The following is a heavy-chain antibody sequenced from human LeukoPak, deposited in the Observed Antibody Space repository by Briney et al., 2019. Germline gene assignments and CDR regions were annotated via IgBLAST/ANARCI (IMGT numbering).Heavy chain of an antibody. CDR2: IYSGDSHT. CDR1: GYSFTYW. D-gene: IGHD3-16*01. V-gene: IGHV5-51*01. J-gene: IGHJ4*02. CDR3: ASARHGDYVWDY. Sequence: GESLKISCKGSGYSFTYWIGWVRQMPGKGLEWMGIIYSGDSHTKYSPSFQGRVTIPVDKSITTAYLQWSSLEASDTAIYYCASARHGDYVWDYWGQGTLVTVSS.